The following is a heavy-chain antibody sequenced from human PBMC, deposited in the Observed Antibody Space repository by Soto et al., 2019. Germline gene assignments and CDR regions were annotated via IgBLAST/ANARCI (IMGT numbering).Heavy chain of an antibody. CDR3: ARDKGHLLTDYYYYYGMDV. CDR1: GGSISSYY. Sequence: SETLSLTCTVSGGSISSYYWSWIRQPPGKGLEWIGYIYYSGSTNYNPSLKSRVTISVDTSKNQFSLKLSSVTAADTAVYYCARDKGHLLTDYYYYYGMDVWGQGTTVTVSS. D-gene: IGHD3-9*01. CDR2: IYYSGST. V-gene: IGHV4-59*01. J-gene: IGHJ6*02.